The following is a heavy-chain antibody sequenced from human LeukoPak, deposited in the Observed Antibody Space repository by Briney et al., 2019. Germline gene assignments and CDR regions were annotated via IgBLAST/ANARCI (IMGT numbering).Heavy chain of an antibody. J-gene: IGHJ4*02. CDR3: AKSGAISKAAAGPAGIDY. CDR2: ISSDGSST. V-gene: IGHV3-74*01. Sequence: GSLRLSCAASGFTFSSYWMHWVRQGPGKGLVWVSRISSDGSSTADADSVKGRFTISRDNAKNTLYLQMNSLRAEDTAVYYCAKSGAISKAAAGPAGIDYWGQGTLVTVSS. CDR1: GFTFSSYW. D-gene: IGHD6-13*01.